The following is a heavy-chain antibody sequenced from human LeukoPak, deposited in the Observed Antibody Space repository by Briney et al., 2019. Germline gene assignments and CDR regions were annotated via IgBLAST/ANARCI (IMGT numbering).Heavy chain of an antibody. Sequence: PGGSLRLSCVASGFTVSSKYMSWVRQAPGKGLEWVANIKQDGSEKYYVDSVKGRFTISRDNAKNSLYLQMNSLRVEDTAVYCCAFIAVAGTRDYWGQGTLVTVSS. J-gene: IGHJ4*02. D-gene: IGHD6-19*01. CDR1: GFTVSSKY. CDR3: AFIAVAGTRDY. CDR2: IKQDGSEK. V-gene: IGHV3-7*01.